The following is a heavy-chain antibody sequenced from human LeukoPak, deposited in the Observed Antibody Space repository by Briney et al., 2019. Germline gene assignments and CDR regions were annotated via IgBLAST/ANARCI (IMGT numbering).Heavy chain of an antibody. D-gene: IGHD3-10*01. CDR1: GYTFTSYA. Sequence: ASVKVSCKASGYTFTSYAMHWVRQAPGQRLEWMGWIDAGNGNTKYSQKFQGRVTITRDTSASTAYMELSSLRSEDTAVYFCARDPPLGFGVFDTWGQGTLVTVSP. V-gene: IGHV1-3*01. CDR2: IDAGNGNT. J-gene: IGHJ4*02. CDR3: ARDPPLGFGVFDT.